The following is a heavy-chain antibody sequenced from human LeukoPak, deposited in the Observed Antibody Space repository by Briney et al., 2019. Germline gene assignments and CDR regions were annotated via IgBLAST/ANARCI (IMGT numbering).Heavy chain of an antibody. D-gene: IGHD3-3*01. CDR3: ARLEGDFWSGYYHFDY. V-gene: IGHV4-34*01. Sequence: SETLSLTCAVYGGSFSGYYWSWIRQPPGKGLEWIGEINHSGSTNYNPSLKSRVTISVDTSKNQFSLKLSSVTAADTAVYYCARLEGDFWSGYYHFDYWGQGTRVTVSS. J-gene: IGHJ4*02. CDR2: INHSGST. CDR1: GGSFSGYY.